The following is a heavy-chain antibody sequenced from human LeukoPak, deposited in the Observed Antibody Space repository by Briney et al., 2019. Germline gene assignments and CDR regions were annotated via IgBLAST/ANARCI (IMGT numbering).Heavy chain of an antibody. CDR2: SGSGDNT. D-gene: IGHD1-7*01. CDR3: AEGARITETTVAPVV. J-gene: IGHJ6*01. CDR1: GFIFSSYA. V-gene: IGHV3-23*01. Sequence: GASLRLSCAASGFIFSSYAMTWVRQAPGKGLDWDSVSGSGDNTFYADSVKGRFTISRDNSKNTLYLQINNLRAEDTAVYYCAEGARITETTVAPVVWGRGTTVTVSS.